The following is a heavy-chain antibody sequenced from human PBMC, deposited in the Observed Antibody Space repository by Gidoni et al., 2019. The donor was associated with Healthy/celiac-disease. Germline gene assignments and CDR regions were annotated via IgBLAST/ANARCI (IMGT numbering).Heavy chain of an antibody. CDR1: GFTFSSYG. Sequence: QVQLVESGGGVVQPGRSLRLSCAASGFTFSSYGRHWVRQAPGKGLEWVAVISYDGSNKYYADSVKGRFTISRDNSKNTLYLQMNSLRAEDTAVYYCAKDRSHSGYDSHFDYWGQGTLVTVSS. D-gene: IGHD5-12*01. CDR3: AKDRSHSGYDSHFDY. J-gene: IGHJ4*02. CDR2: ISYDGSNK. V-gene: IGHV3-30*18.